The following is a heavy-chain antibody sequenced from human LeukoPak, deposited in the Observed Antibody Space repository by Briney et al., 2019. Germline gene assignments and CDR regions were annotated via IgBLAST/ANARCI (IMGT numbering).Heavy chain of an antibody. CDR1: GASISSYY. CDR2: IYYSGST. J-gene: IGHJ3*02. Sequence: PSETLSLTCTVSGASISSYYWGWIRQPPGKGLEWIGSIYYSGSTYYNPSLKSRVTISVDTSKNQFSLKLSSVTAADTAVYYCARVLLWFGAQGAFDIWGQGTMVTVSS. D-gene: IGHD3-10*01. V-gene: IGHV4-39*07. CDR3: ARVLLWFGAQGAFDI.